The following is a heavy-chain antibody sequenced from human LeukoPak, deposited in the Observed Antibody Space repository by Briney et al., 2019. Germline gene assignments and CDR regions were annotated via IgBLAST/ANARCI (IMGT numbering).Heavy chain of an antibody. J-gene: IGHJ3*02. D-gene: IGHD2-2*01. V-gene: IGHV1-18*01. CDR3: ASYQLLPQYTFDI. CDR2: NCDYMVNT. Sequence: SVKGSCKASGYTFTSYAFSWVRQAPGQGLDWMGWNCDYMVNTNYALKLQGRVTMTTDTSTSTAYRMLKSLSSDATAGHCSASYQLLPQYTFDIWGQGTMVTVSS. CDR1: GYTFTSYA.